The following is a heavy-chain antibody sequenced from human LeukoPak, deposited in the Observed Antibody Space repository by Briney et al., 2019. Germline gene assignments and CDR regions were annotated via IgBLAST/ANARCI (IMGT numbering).Heavy chain of an antibody. V-gene: IGHV3-7*01. D-gene: IGHD5-18*01. Sequence: PGGPLRLSCAAYGFTFSDSWMTWVRQAPGKELEYVAAINPTGSEEYYVDSVKGRFTISRDNAKNSLFLQMSSLRVEDTAVFYCARDRGYTSFDYWGQGTLVAVSS. CDR3: ARDRGYTSFDY. CDR2: INPTGSEE. J-gene: IGHJ4*02. CDR1: GFTFSDSW.